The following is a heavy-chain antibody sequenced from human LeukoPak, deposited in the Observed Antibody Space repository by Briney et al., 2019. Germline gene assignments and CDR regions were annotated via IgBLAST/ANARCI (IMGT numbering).Heavy chain of an antibody. CDR3: AKDGSGSYFGY. CDR1: GFTFSNYA. J-gene: IGHJ4*02. CDR2: ISGSGGST. Sequence: GGFLRLSCAASGFTFSNYAMSWVRQAPGKGLEWVSAISGSGGSTYYADSVKGRFTISRDNSKNSLYLQMNSLRTEDTAVYYGAKDGSGSYFGYWGQGTLVTVSS. V-gene: IGHV3-23*01. D-gene: IGHD3-10*01.